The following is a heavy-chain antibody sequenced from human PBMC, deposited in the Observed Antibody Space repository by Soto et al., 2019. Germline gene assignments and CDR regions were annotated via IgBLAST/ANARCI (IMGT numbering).Heavy chain of an antibody. CDR1: DDSISDSRYY. Sequence: SETLSLTCSVLDDSISDSRYYWGWIRQSPEKGLEWIGSISHDGHAYYNPPLKSPVTLFADTSRNQFSLKMKSVTVADTALYFCASLVYRDYLGGNWFAPWGQGAPVPSPQ. V-gene: IGHV4-39*01. D-gene: IGHD4-17*01. CDR2: ISHDGHA. J-gene: IGHJ5*02. CDR3: ASLVYRDYLGGNWFAP.